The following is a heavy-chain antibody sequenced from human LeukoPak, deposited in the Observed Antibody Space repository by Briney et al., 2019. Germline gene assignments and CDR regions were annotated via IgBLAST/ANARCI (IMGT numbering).Heavy chain of an antibody. CDR1: GFTFSSYE. CDR3: AREVTGGLDY. V-gene: IGHV3-7*01. Sequence: GGSLRLSCAASGFTFSSYEMNWVRQAPGKGLEWVANIKKDGIDTYYGDSAKGRLTISRDNGKNVLYLQMNSLTAEDTAVYYCAREVTGGLDYWGQGTLVTVSS. J-gene: IGHJ4*02. CDR2: IKKDGIDT. D-gene: IGHD2-21*02.